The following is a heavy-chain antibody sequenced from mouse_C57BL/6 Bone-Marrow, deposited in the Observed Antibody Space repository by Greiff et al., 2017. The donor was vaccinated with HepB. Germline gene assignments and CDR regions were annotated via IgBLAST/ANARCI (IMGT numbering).Heavy chain of an antibody. CDR1: GYTFTSYW. J-gene: IGHJ2*01. D-gene: IGHD1-1*01. CDR2: IDPSDSYT. V-gene: IGHV1-50*01. CDR3: ARRHYYGSSYRYFDY. Sequence: QVQLKQPGAELVKPGASVKLSCKASGYTFTSYWMQWVKQRPGQGLEWIGEIDPSDSYTNYNQKFKGKATLTVDTSSSTAYMQLSSLTSEDSAVYYCARRHYYGSSYRYFDYWGQGTTLTVSS.